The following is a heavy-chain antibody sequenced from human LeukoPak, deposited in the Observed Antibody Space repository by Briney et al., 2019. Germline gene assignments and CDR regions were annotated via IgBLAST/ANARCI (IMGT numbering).Heavy chain of an antibody. D-gene: IGHD2-21*02. V-gene: IGHV3-53*01. Sequence: GGSLRLSCAASGFTVSSNYMSWVRQAPRKGLEWVSVIYSGGSTYYADSVKGRFTISRDNSKNTLYLQMNSLRAEDTAVYYCARGWGLLYPENFDYWGQGTLVTVSS. CDR1: GFTVSSNY. CDR3: ARGWGLLYPENFDY. CDR2: IYSGGST. J-gene: IGHJ4*02.